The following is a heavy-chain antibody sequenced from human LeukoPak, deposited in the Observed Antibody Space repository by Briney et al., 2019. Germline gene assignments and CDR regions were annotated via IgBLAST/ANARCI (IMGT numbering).Heavy chain of an antibody. J-gene: IGHJ6*03. CDR2: IYYSGST. V-gene: IGHV4-59*12. CDR1: GGSTTNYY. Sequence: SSETLSLTCTVSGGSTTNYYWSWTRQPPGKGLEWIGYIYYSGSTNYNPSLKSRVTISVDTSKNQFSLRLTSVTAADTAVYYCARAPAGPPYYYMDVWGKGTTVAVSS. CDR3: ARAPAGPPYYYMDV.